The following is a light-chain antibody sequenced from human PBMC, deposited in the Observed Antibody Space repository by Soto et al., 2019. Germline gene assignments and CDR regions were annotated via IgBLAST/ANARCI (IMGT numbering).Light chain of an antibody. CDR3: QQYNNGAPMT. V-gene: IGKV3-15*01. CDR1: ESVTSS. J-gene: IGKJ5*01. Sequence: EIGVTQSPSTLSVSQGDRATLSCRASESVTSSLAWYQQKPGQPPRLLIYAASTRATDVPARFSGGGSETEFTLAIRSLQSEDFAVHYCQQYNNGAPMTIGQGTRLEIK. CDR2: AAS.